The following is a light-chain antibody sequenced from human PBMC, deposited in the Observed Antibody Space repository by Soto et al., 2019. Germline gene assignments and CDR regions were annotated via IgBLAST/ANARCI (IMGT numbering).Light chain of an antibody. Sequence: EIVLTQSPGTLSLSPGERATLSCRASQSVSSSYLAWYQQKPGQAPRLLIYGVSSRATGIPDRFSGSGSGTDFTLTISRLEPEDFAVYYCQQYGSFSLTFGGGTKVEIK. CDR3: QQYGSFSLT. CDR1: QSVSSSY. V-gene: IGKV3-20*01. J-gene: IGKJ4*01. CDR2: GVS.